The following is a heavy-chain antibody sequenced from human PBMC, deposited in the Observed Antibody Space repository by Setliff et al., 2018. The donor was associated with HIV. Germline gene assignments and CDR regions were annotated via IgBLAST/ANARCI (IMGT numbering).Heavy chain of an antibody. CDR2: ISPKYGGT. CDR3: ARRVPPIPSGDLDY. CDR1: GYSFSDYY. D-gene: IGHD4-17*01. V-gene: IGHV1-2*02. Sequence: ASVKVSCKASGYSFSDYYIHWVRQAPEHGFQWMGWISPKYGGTNYAQNFQGRVTMTRDTSISTAYMDLSRLRSDDTAVYYCARRVPPIPSGDLDYWGQGTLVTVSS. J-gene: IGHJ4*02.